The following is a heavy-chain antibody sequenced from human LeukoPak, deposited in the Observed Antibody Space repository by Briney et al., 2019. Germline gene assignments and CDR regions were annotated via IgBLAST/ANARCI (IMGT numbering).Heavy chain of an antibody. D-gene: IGHD2-15*01. CDR2: INPNSGGT. CDR3: AREVHCSGGSCYSILAY. J-gene: IGHJ4*02. V-gene: IGHV1-2*02. Sequence: ASVKVSCKASGYTFTGYYMHWVRQAPGQGLEWMGWINPNSGGTNCAQKFQGRVTMTRDTSISTAYMELSRLRSDDTAVYYCAREVHCSGGSCYSILAYWGQGTLVTVSS. CDR1: GYTFTGYY.